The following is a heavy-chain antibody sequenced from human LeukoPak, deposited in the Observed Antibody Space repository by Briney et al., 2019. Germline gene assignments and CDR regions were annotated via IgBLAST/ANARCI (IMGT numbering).Heavy chain of an antibody. D-gene: IGHD2-2*01. CDR3: AKDTSTDTVVVPAAIDFYYGLDV. Sequence: GGSLRLSCAASGFRFTSYGMAWVRQAPGKGVEWVSCISGIGDSTYYADSVKGRFTISRENSKNTLYLQMNSLRVEDTAVYYCAKDTSTDTVVVPAAIDFYYGLDVWGQGTTVTVAS. J-gene: IGHJ6*02. CDR2: ISGIGDST. V-gene: IGHV3-23*01. CDR1: GFRFTSYG.